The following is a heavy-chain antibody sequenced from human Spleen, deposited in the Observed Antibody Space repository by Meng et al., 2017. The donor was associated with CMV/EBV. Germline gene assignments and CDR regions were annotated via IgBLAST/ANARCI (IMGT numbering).Heavy chain of an antibody. V-gene: IGHV3-74*01. CDR2: INSDGSST. D-gene: IGHD6-6*01. J-gene: IGHJ6*02. CDR1: GFTFSSYW. Sequence: GESLKISCAASGFTFSSYWMHWVRQAPGKGLVWVSRINSDGSSTSYADSVKGRFTISRDNAKNTLYLQMNSLRAEDTAVYYCARDGKQLVVPMTFRYYYYGMDVWGQGTTVTVS. CDR3: ARDGKQLVVPMTFRYYYYGMDV.